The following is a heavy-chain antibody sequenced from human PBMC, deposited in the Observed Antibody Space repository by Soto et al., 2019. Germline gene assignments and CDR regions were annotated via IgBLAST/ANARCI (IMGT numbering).Heavy chain of an antibody. Sequence: PSETLSLTCTVSGGSISSYYWSWVRQPPGKGLEWIGYIYYSGSTNYNPSLKSRVTISVDTSKNQFSLKLSSVTAADTAVYYCAREPPSYGGFYFDYWGQGTLVTVSS. CDR1: GGSISSYY. D-gene: IGHD4-17*01. V-gene: IGHV4-59*01. J-gene: IGHJ4*02. CDR3: AREPPSYGGFYFDY. CDR2: IYYSGST.